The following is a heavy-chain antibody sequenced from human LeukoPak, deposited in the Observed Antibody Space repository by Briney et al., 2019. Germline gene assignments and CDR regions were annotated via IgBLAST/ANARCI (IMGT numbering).Heavy chain of an antibody. D-gene: IGHD3-22*01. J-gene: IGHJ4*02. CDR2: FDPEDGET. CDR3: ATDRYYDSSGFAN. Sequence: GASVKVSCKASGYTFTGYYMHWVRQAPGQGLEWMGGFDPEDGETIYAQKFQGRVTMTEDTSTDTAYMELSSLRSEDTAVYYCATDRYYDSSGFANWGQGTLVTVSS. V-gene: IGHV1-24*01. CDR1: GYTFTGYY.